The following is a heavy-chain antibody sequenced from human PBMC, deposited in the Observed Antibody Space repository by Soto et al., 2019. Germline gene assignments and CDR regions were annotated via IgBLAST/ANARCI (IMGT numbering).Heavy chain of an antibody. D-gene: IGHD6-6*01. J-gene: IGHJ4*02. CDR2: IYYSGST. V-gene: IGHV4-59*01. CDR3: ARGYGQLAI. Sequence: TLSLTCSVSGGSNSSYYWSWIRQPPGKGLEWIGYIYYSGSTNYNPSLKSRLIISIDTSKNQFSLKLSSVTAADTAVYYCARGYGQLAIWGQGTQVTVSS. CDR1: GGSNSSYY.